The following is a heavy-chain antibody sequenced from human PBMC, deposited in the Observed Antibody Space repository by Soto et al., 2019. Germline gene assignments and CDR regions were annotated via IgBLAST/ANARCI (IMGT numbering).Heavy chain of an antibody. CDR3: ARDKAGYFDL. CDR1: GYSFTSYD. Sequence: QVQLVQSGAEVKKPGASVKVSCKASGYSFTSYDSNWVRQATGQGLKWMGWMNPNSGNTGYAQKFQGRVTMTRNTSISTPYMELTSLRSEDTAVYYCARDKAGYFDLWGRGTLVTVSS. CDR2: MNPNSGNT. V-gene: IGHV1-8*01. J-gene: IGHJ2*01.